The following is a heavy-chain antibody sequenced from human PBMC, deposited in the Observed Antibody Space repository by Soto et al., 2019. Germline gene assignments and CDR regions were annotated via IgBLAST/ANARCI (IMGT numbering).Heavy chain of an antibody. CDR2: VSDSGGST. V-gene: IGHV3-23*01. CDR1: GFTFSKYA. J-gene: IGHJ4*02. D-gene: IGHD6-6*01. Sequence: VQLLESGGGLEQPGGSLRLACAVSGFTFSKYAMSWVRQAPGKGLEWVSAVSDSGGSTYYADSVKGRFTISRDNSKNTLYLQMNSLRAEDTAVYYCAKRVEYSSSTHYFDSWGQGTLVTVSS. CDR3: AKRVEYSSSTHYFDS.